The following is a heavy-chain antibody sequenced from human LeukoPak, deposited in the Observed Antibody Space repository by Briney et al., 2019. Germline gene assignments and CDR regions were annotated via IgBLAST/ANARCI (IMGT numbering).Heavy chain of an antibody. CDR3: ARVMTTVNVFDI. Sequence: PSETLSLTCTVSGGSIGSSSYYWGWIRQPPGEGLEWIGSIYYSGNTYYNPSLKSRVTISVDTSKNQFSLKLSSVTAADTAVYYCARVMTTVNVFDIWGQGTLVTVSS. V-gene: IGHV4-39*01. CDR1: GGSIGSSSYY. D-gene: IGHD4-17*01. CDR2: IYYSGNT. J-gene: IGHJ3*02.